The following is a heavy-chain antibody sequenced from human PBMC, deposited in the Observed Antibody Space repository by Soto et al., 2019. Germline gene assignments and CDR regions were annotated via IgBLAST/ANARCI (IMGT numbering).Heavy chain of an antibody. J-gene: IGHJ4*02. CDR2: IKSKTDGGTT. V-gene: IGHV3-15*01. D-gene: IGHD3-22*01. CDR1: GFTFSNAW. CDR3: SSRTMVITGKFDY. Sequence: GGSLRLSCAASGFTFSNAWMSWVRQAPGKGLEWVGRIKSKTDGGTTDYAAPVKGRFTISRDDSKNTLYLQMNSLKTEDTAVYYCSSRTMVITGKFDYWGQGTLVTVSS.